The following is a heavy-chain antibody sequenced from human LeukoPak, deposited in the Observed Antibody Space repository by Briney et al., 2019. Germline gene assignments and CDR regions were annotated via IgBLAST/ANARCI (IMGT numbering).Heavy chain of an antibody. D-gene: IGHD4-17*01. CDR1: GYSISSGYY. J-gene: IGHJ1*01. Sequence: PSETLSLTCAVSGYSISSGYYWGWIRQPPGKGLEWIGSIYHSGSTYYNPSLKSRVTISVDTSKNQFSLKLSSVTAADTAVYYCASPDYGDYHQMEYFQHWGQGTLVTVSS. CDR2: IYHSGST. CDR3: ASPDYGDYHQMEYFQH. V-gene: IGHV4-38-2*01.